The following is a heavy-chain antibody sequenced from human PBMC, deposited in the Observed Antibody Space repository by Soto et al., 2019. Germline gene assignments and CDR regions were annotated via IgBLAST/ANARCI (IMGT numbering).Heavy chain of an antibody. CDR2: IYYSGST. Sequence: PSETLSLTCAVSGGSISSSSYYWGWIRQPPGKGLEWIGSIYYSGSTYYNPSLKSRVTISVDTSKNQFSLKLSSVTAADTAVYYCARHGPTMVRGVLYFDYWGQGTLVTVS. D-gene: IGHD3-10*01. CDR1: GGSISSSSYY. CDR3: ARHGPTMVRGVLYFDY. V-gene: IGHV4-39*01. J-gene: IGHJ4*02.